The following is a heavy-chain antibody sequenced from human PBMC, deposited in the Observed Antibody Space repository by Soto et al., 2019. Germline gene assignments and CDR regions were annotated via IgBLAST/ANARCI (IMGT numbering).Heavy chain of an antibody. V-gene: IGHV5-51*01. J-gene: IGHJ6*02. Sequence: GESLKISCKGSGYSFTSYWIGWVRQMPGKGLEWMGIIYPGDSDTRYSPSFQGQVTISADKSISTAYLQWSSLKASDTAMYYCARLGVHDYSNHVLDGMDVWGQGTTVTVSS. CDR3: ARLGVHDYSNHVLDGMDV. D-gene: IGHD4-4*01. CDR1: GYSFTSYW. CDR2: IYPGDSDT.